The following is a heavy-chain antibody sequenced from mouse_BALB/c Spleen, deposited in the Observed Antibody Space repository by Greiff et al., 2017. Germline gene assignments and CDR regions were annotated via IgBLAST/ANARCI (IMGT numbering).Heavy chain of an antibody. CDR3: ARRGYDGAWFAY. D-gene: IGHD2-14*01. V-gene: IGHV1-7*01. J-gene: IGHJ3*01. CDR1: GYTFTSYW. Sequence: QVQLQQSGAELAKPGASVKMSCKASGYTFTSYWMHWVKQRPGQGLEWIGYINPSTGYTEYNQKFKDKATLTADKSSSTAYMQLSSLTSEDSAVYYCARRGYDGAWFAYWGQGTLVTVSA. CDR2: INPSTGYT.